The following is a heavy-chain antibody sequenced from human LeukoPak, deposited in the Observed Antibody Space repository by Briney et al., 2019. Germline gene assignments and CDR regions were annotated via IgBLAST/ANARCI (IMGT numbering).Heavy chain of an antibody. Sequence: GGSLRLSCAASGFTFSSYTINWVRQAPGKGLEWVSTITGSGGYTYYADSVKGRFTISRDNSKNTLFLRMNSLRAEDTAVYFCAKQSLYDSSGHFHYWGQGTLVTVSS. CDR2: ITGSGGYT. CDR3: AKQSLYDSSGHFHY. J-gene: IGHJ4*02. CDR1: GFTFSSYT. V-gene: IGHV3-23*01. D-gene: IGHD3-22*01.